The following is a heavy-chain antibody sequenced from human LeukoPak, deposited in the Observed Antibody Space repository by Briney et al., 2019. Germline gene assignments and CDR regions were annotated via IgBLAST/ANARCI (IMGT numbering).Heavy chain of an antibody. CDR1: GFTFSTYG. CDR3: AKAGGYCSSTSCPPYYYYMDV. CDR2: IWYDGSNK. V-gene: IGHV3-33*06. D-gene: IGHD2-2*01. Sequence: GGSLRLSCAASGFTFSTYGIHWVRRAPDKGLEWVALIWYDGSNKYYADSVKGRFTISRDNSKNTLYLQMNSLRAEDTAVYYCAKAGGYCSSTSCPPYYYYMDVWGTGTTVTVSS. J-gene: IGHJ6*03.